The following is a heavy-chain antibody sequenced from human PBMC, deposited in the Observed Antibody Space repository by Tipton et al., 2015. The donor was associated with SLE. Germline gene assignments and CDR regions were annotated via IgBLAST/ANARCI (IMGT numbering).Heavy chain of an antibody. D-gene: IGHD5-12*01. CDR2: IKSKADGGTT. J-gene: IGHJ4*02. CDR1: GFTFTNAW. CDR3: IPRGYSGY. Sequence: SLRLSCTVSGFTFTNAWMSRVRQAPGKGLEWVGRIKSKADGGTTDYVAPVKGRFTMSRDDSKNTPYLQMNSLKTEDTAVYYCIPRGYSGYWGQGTLVTVSS. V-gene: IGHV3-15*01.